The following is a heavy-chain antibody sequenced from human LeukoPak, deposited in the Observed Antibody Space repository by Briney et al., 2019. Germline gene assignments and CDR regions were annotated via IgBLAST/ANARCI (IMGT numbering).Heavy chain of an antibody. CDR3: AREDPQTTVPEGLDV. Sequence: SETLSLTCTVSGGSISNYYWSWIRQSPVKGLEWIGYIYFSGATNYNPSLKSRVTISVDTSKNQFSLKLSSVTAADTAVYCCAREDPQTTVPEGLDVWGQGTTVTVSS. V-gene: IGHV4-59*01. CDR2: IYFSGAT. J-gene: IGHJ6*02. D-gene: IGHD4-17*01. CDR1: GGSISNYY.